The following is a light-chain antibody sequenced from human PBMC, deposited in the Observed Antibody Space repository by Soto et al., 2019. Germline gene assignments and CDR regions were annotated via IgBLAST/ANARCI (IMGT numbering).Light chain of an antibody. CDR1: QSVLYSSNNKNY. CDR2: WVS. CDR3: QQYYSMPRP. J-gene: IGKJ1*01. Sequence: DIVMTQSPDSLAVSLGERATINCKSSQSVLYSSNNKNYLAWYQQKPGQPPKLLIYWVSTRESGVPDRFSASGSGTDFTLTISSLQAEDVAIYYCQQYYSMPRPLGQGTKVQIK. V-gene: IGKV4-1*01.